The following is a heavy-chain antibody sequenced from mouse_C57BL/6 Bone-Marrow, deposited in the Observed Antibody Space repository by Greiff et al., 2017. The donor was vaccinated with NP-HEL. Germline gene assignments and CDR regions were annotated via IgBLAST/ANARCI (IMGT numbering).Heavy chain of an antibody. D-gene: IGHD1-1*01. CDR3: ARTPHYYGSSHFDY. CDR1: GYTFTDYY. CDR2: INPNNGGT. V-gene: IGHV1-26*01. J-gene: IGHJ2*01. Sequence: VQLQQSGPELVKPGASVKISCKASGYTFTDYYMNWVKQSHGKSLEWIGDINPNNGGTSYNQKFKGKATLTVDKSSSTAYMELRSLTSEDSAVYYCARTPHYYGSSHFDYWGQGTTLTVSS.